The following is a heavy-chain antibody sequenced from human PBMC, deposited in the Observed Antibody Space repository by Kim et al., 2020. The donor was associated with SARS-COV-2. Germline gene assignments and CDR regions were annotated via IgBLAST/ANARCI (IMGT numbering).Heavy chain of an antibody. Sequence: GGSLRLSCAASGFTVTSNHMSCVRQAPGKGLEWVSVVYSGGTTDYADSVKGRFTISRDHPKNTIYLQMNSLRADDTAVYYCVRAIGISGWYGNDYWGQGTLITVSS. V-gene: IGHV3-66*01. CDR2: VYSGGTT. J-gene: IGHJ4*02. D-gene: IGHD6-19*01. CDR1: GFTVTSNH. CDR3: VRAIGISGWYGNDY.